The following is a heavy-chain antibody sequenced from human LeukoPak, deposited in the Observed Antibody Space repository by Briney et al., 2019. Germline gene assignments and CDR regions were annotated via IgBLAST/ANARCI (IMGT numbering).Heavy chain of an antibody. Sequence: SETLSLTCSVSGGSISPYYWSWIRQPPGKGLEYIAYIHYSGSTNYNPSLKSRVTISVDTSKNQFSLKLSSVTAADTAVYYCARGDTGSYYYLDYWGQGTLVTVSS. V-gene: IGHV4-59*01. J-gene: IGHJ4*02. D-gene: IGHD1-26*01. CDR2: IHYSGST. CDR1: GGSISPYY. CDR3: ARGDTGSYYYLDY.